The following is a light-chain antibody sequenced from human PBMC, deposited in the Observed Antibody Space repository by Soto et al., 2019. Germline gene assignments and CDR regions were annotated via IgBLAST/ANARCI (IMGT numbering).Light chain of an antibody. V-gene: IGKV1-39*01. CDR2: VAS. J-gene: IGKJ1*01. Sequence: DIQMTQSPSSLSASVGDRVTITCQASQDISDYVKWYQQKPGKAPNLLIYVASSLQSEVPSRFSGSGSGTDFTLTITSLQPEDFATYYCQQSYGTPITFGQGTKVDIK. CDR1: QDISDY. CDR3: QQSYGTPIT.